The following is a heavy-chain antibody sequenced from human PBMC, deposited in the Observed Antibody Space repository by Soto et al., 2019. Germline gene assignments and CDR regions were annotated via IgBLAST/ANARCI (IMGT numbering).Heavy chain of an antibody. CDR1: GGSICNYY. Sequence: SETLSLTCTVSGGSICNYYWSWIRQPPGKGLEWIGYIYFSGSTNYNPSLKSRVTLSVDTSKNQFSLKLSSVTAADTAVYYCARRYGGAVDYWGQGTLVTVSS. CDR3: ARRYGGAVDY. V-gene: IGHV4-59*08. D-gene: IGHD3-10*01. J-gene: IGHJ4*02. CDR2: IYFSGST.